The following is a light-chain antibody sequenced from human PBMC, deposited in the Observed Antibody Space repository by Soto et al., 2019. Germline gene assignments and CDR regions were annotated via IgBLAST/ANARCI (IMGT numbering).Light chain of an antibody. J-gene: IGKJ4*01. CDR1: QSVTSSY. Sequence: EIVLTQSPGTLSLSPGERATLSCRASQSVTSSYLAGYQQKPGQAPRLLIYGASSRATGIPDRFSGSGSGTDFTLTISRLEPQDFAMYYCHQYGSSPLTFGGGTKVEIK. CDR3: HQYGSSPLT. V-gene: IGKV3-20*01. CDR2: GAS.